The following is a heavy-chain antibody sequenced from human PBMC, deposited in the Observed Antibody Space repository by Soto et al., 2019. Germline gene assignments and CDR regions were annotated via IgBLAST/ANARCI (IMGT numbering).Heavy chain of an antibody. J-gene: IGHJ4*02. Sequence: AVGFLRLSCAASGFTFDDYGRSWVRQAPGKGLEWVSGINWNGGSTGYADSVKGRFTISRDNAKNSLYLQMNSLRAEDTALYYCARGRAFYGSGSSRSYWGQGTLVTVSS. V-gene: IGHV3-20*04. CDR2: INWNGGST. CDR1: GFTFDDYG. CDR3: ARGRAFYGSGSSRSY. D-gene: IGHD3-10*01.